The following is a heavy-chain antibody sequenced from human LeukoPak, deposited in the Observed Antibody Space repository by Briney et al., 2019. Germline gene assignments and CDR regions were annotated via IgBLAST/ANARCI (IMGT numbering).Heavy chain of an antibody. Sequence: ASVKVSCKASGYTFTSYAMNWVRQAPGQGLEWMGWINTNTGNPTYAQGFTGRFVFSLDTSVSTAYLQISSLKAEDTAVYYCARAFDPRYYNWFDPWGQGTLVTVSS. D-gene: IGHD1-1*01. V-gene: IGHV7-4-1*02. J-gene: IGHJ5*02. CDR3: ARAFDPRYYNWFDP. CDR1: GYTFTSYA. CDR2: INTNTGNP.